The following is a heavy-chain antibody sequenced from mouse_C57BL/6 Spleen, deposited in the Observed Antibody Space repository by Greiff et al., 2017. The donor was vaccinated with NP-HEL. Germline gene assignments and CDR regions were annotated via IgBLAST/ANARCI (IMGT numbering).Heavy chain of an antibody. D-gene: IGHD1-1*01. Sequence: DVQLQESGPELVKPGASVKISCKASGYTFTDYYMNWVKQSHGKSLEWIGDINPNNGGTSYNQKFKGKATLTVDKSSSTAYMELRSLTSEDSAVYYCARFGNYYGSSYDFDYWGQGTTLTVSS. V-gene: IGHV1-26*01. CDR1: GYTFTDYY. CDR2: INPNNGGT. J-gene: IGHJ2*01. CDR3: ARFGNYYGSSYDFDY.